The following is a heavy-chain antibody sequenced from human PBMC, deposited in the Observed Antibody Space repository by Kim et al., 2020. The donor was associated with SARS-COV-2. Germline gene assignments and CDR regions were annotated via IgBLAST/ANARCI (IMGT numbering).Heavy chain of an antibody. Sequence: SETLSLTCAVYGGSFSGYYWSWIRQPPGKGLEWIGEINHSGSTNYNPSLKSRVTISVDTSKNQFSLKLSSVTAADTAVYYCAIDGGATIGPLGYWGQGTLVTVSS. D-gene: IGHD5-12*01. CDR3: AIDGGATIGPLGY. V-gene: IGHV4-34*01. CDR1: GGSFSGYY. J-gene: IGHJ4*02. CDR2: INHSGST.